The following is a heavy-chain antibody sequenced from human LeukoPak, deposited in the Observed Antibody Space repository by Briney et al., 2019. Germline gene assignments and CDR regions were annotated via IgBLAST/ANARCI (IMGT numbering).Heavy chain of an antibody. V-gene: IGHV1-46*01. Sequence: ASVKVSCKASGYTFTSYYMHWVRQAPGQGLEWMGIINPSGGSTSYAQKFQGRVTMTRDMSTSTVYMELSSLRSEDTAVYYCARDQEGVATTFDDWGQGTLVTVSS. J-gene: IGHJ4*02. CDR2: INPSGGST. CDR3: ARDQEGVATTFDD. CDR1: GYTFTSYY. D-gene: IGHD5-12*01.